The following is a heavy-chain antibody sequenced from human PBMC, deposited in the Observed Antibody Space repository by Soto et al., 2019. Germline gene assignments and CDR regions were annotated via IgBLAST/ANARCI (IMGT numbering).Heavy chain of an antibody. CDR2: LSVTGGGP. D-gene: IGHD1-26*01. CDR3: AKGRETTTSAKFCFDN. CDR1: GFSFSSYD. V-gene: IGHV3-23*01. Sequence: EVRLLESGGGLVQPGGSLRLSCAASGFSFSSYDMTWVRQAPGQVLEWVSSLSVTGGGPYYADSVRGRFTMSRDKSKNTLALEMSGLRADDSAVYYCAKGRETTTSAKFCFDNWGQGTLVTVSS. J-gene: IGHJ4*02.